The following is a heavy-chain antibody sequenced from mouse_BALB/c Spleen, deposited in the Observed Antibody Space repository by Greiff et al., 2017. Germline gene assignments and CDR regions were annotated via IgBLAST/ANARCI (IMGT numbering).Heavy chain of an antibody. J-gene: IGHJ3*01. CDR2: ISSGGGST. D-gene: IGHD2-1*01. Sequence: EVQVVESGGGLVKPGGSLKLSCAASGFAFSSYDMSWVRQTPEKRLEWVAYISSGGGSTYYPDTVKGRFTISRDNAKNTLYLQMSSLKSEDTAMYYCARHRGYYGNYGGFAYWGQGTLVTVSA. CDR1: GFAFSSYD. CDR3: ARHRGYYGNYGGFAY. V-gene: IGHV5-12-1*01.